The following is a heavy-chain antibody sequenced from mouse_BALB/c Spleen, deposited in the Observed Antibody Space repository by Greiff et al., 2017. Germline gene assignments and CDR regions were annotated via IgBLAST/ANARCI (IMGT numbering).Heavy chain of an antibody. CDR2: INPSNGGT. CDR3: TRYGNYVGDY. Sequence: VQLQQPGAELVKPGASVKLSCKASGYTFTSYYMYWVKQRPGQGLEWIGGINPSNGGTNFNEKFKSKATLTVDKSSSTAYMQLSSLTSEDSAVYYCTRYGNYVGDYWGQGTTLTASS. D-gene: IGHD2-10*02. V-gene: IGHV1S81*02. CDR1: GYTFTSYY. J-gene: IGHJ2*01.